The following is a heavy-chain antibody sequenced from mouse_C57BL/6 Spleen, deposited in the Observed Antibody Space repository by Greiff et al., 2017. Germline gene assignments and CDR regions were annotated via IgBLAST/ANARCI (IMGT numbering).Heavy chain of an antibody. J-gene: IGHJ1*03. V-gene: IGHV1-50*01. CDR3: AREGYYYGSSYGYFDV. CDR2: IDPSDSYA. CDR1: GYTFTSYW. Sequence: QVQLQQPGAELVKPGASVKLSCKASGYTFTSYWMQWVKQRPGQGLEWIGEIDPSDSYANYNQKFKGKATLTVDTSSSTAYMQLSSLTSEDSAVYYCAREGYYYGSSYGYFDVWGTGTTVTVSS. D-gene: IGHD1-1*01.